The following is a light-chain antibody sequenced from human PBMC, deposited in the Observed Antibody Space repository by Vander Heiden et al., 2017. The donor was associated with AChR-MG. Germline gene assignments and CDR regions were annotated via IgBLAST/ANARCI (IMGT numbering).Light chain of an antibody. J-gene: IGKJ1*01. V-gene: IGKV3-11*01. CDR1: QSVSSN. Sequence: EIVLTQSPGTLSLSPGEKATLSCRASQSVSSNLAWYKQKPGQAPSLLIYDTSNRATGSTARFSGSGSGTDFTLTISSLEPEDFAVYYCQQRSNWPPTFGQGTKVEIK. CDR2: DTS. CDR3: QQRSNWPPT.